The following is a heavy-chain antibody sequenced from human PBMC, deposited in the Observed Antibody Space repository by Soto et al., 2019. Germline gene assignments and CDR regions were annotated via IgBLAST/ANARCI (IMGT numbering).Heavy chain of an antibody. CDR3: ARWWMYAPRFDP. Sequence: QLQLQESGSGLVKPSQTLSLTCAVSGGSISSGGYSWSWIRQPPGKGLEWIGYIYHSGSTYYNPSLKSRVTISLVRSKNQYSLKLSSLTAADTAVYYCARWWMYAPRFDPRGQGTLVTVSS. V-gene: IGHV4-30-2*01. CDR1: GGSISSGGYS. D-gene: IGHD2-8*01. CDR2: IYHSGST. J-gene: IGHJ5*02.